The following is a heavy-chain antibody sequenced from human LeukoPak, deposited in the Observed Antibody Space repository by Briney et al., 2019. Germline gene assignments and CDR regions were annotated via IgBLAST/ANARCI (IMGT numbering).Heavy chain of an antibody. CDR3: ARDLSTRRLNWFDP. D-gene: IGHD1-1*01. CDR2: IYYSGST. V-gene: IGHV4-59*01. CDR1: GGSISSYY. Sequence: SETLSLTCTVSGGSISSYYWSWIRQPPGKGLEWIGYIYYSGSTNYNPSLKSRVTISVDTSKNQFSLKLSSVTAADTAVYYCARDLSTRRLNWFDPWGQGIQVTVSS. J-gene: IGHJ5*02.